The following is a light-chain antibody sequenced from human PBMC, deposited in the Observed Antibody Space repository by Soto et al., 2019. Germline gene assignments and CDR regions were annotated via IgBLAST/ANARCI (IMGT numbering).Light chain of an antibody. CDR2: DAS. CDR1: QSISSY. V-gene: IGKV1-5*01. J-gene: IGKJ1*01. Sequence: DIQMTQSPSSLSASVGDRVTITCRASQSISSYLNWYQQKPGKAPKLLIYDASSLESGVPQRFSGSGSGTEFTLTISSLQTDDFSTYYCQQYHSYWTFGQGTKV. CDR3: QQYHSYWT.